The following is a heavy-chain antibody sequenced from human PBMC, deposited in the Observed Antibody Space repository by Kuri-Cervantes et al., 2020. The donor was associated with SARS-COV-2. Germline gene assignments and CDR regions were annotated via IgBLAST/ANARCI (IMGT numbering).Heavy chain of an antibody. CDR2: INHSGST. CDR1: GGSFSGYY. Sequence: ESLKISCAVYGGSFSGYYWSWIRQPPGKGLEWIGEINHSGSTYYNPSLKSRVTISVDTSKNQFSLKLSSVTAADTAVYYCARHPYCSSTSCYPPIEYFQHWGQGTLVTVSS. D-gene: IGHD2-2*01. J-gene: IGHJ1*01. CDR3: ARHPYCSSTSCYPPIEYFQH. V-gene: IGHV4-34*01.